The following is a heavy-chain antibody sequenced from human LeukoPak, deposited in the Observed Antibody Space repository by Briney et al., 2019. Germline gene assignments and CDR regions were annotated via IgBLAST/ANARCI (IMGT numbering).Heavy chain of an antibody. CDR3: ASLWELRDY. CDR2: ISWNSGSI. CDR1: GFTFDDYA. D-gene: IGHD1-26*01. Sequence: PGGSLRLSCAASGFTFDDYAMHWVRQAPGKGLEWVSGISWNSGSIGYADSVKGRFTISRDNSKNTLYLQMNSLRAEDTAVYYCASLWELRDYWGQGTLVTVSS. J-gene: IGHJ4*02. V-gene: IGHV3-9*01.